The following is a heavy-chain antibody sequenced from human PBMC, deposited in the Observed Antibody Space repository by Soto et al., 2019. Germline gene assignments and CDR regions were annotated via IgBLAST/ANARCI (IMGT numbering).Heavy chain of an antibody. Sequence: EVQLVESGGGLVKPGGSLRLSCAGSGFTFSSYNMNWVRQAPGKGLEWVSSISSSSDYIYYADSVRGRFTISRDNAKSSLYLQMTSLRAEDTAVYYCARLRSDAFDIWGHWTLVTVSS. CDR3: ARLRSDAFDI. CDR2: ISSSSDYI. V-gene: IGHV3-21*02. J-gene: IGHJ3*02. D-gene: IGHD4-17*01. CDR1: GFTFSSYN.